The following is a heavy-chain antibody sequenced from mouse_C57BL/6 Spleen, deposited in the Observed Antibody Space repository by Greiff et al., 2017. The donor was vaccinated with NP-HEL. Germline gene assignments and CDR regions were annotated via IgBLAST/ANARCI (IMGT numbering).Heavy chain of an antibody. D-gene: IGHD1-1*01. V-gene: IGHV1-69*01. J-gene: IGHJ3*01. CDR3: ARDYGSPLAY. CDR2: IDPSDSYT. CDR1: GYTFTSYW. Sequence: QVQLQQPGAELVMPGASVKLSCKASGYTFTSYWMHWVKQRPGQGLEWIGEIDPSDSYTNYNQKFKGKSTLTVDKSSSTAYMQLSSLTSEDSAVYYWARDYGSPLAYWGQGTLVTVSS.